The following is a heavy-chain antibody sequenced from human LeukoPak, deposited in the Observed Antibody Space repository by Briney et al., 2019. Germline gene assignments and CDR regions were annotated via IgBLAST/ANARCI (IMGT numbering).Heavy chain of an antibody. CDR2: IRYDGSNK. CDR3: AKLRSGWYYFDY. CDR1: GFTFSSYG. Sequence: GGSLRLSCAASGFTFSSYGMHWVRQAPGKGLEWVAFIRYDGSNKYYAGSVKGRFTISRDNSKNTLYLQMNSLRADDTAVYYCAKLRSGWYYFDYWGQGTLVTVSS. D-gene: IGHD6-19*01. V-gene: IGHV3-30*02. J-gene: IGHJ4*02.